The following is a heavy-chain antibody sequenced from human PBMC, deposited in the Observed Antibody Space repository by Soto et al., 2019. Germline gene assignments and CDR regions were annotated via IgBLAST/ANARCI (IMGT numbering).Heavy chain of an antibody. CDR3: ARGTMILAVFTSTLGY. CDR1: GYTFTNYN. D-gene: IGHD3-22*01. J-gene: IGHJ4*02. CDR2: INPSSDGT. V-gene: IGHV1-46*04. Sequence: QVQLVQSGAEVKKPGASVKVSCKASGYTFTNYNLHWVRQAPGKGLEWVGAINPSSDGTSYAHNLQGRVTLTRDTATSTVYMELSSLSSEATAMYFCARGTMILAVFTSTLGYWGQGTLVTVSS.